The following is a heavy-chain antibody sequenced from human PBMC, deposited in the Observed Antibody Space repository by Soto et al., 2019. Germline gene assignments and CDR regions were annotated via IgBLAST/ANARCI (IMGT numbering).Heavy chain of an antibody. CDR3: ARESKDLPPNFDY. V-gene: IGHV4-61*01. J-gene: IGHJ4*02. CDR1: GGSVSSTSYY. CDR2: IHYGGSA. Sequence: SETLSLTCTVSGGSVSSTSYYWTWIRQPPGKGLEWIGYIHYGGSANYNPSLQSRVTISVDTPKNLFSLELTSVTAADTAVYYCARESKDLPPNFDYWAQGPLVTVSS.